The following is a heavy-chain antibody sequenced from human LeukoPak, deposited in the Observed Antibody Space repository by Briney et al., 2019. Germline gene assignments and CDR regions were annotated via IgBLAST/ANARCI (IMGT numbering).Heavy chain of an antibody. CDR1: GFTFSSYA. CDR3: AKGDMVRGVIITLFDY. Sequence: GGSLRLSCAASGFTFSSYAMHWVRQAPGKGLEWVSAISGSGASTYYADSVKGRFTISRDNSKNTLYLQMNSLRAEDTAVYYCAKGDMVRGVIITLFDYWGQGTLVTVSS. D-gene: IGHD3-10*01. J-gene: IGHJ4*02. V-gene: IGHV3-23*01. CDR2: ISGSGAST.